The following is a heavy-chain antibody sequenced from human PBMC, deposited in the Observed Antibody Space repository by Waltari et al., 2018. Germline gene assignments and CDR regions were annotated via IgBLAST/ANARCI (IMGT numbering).Heavy chain of an antibody. V-gene: IGHV4-59*01. CDR3: ARVHGSESPLSWGTDV. J-gene: IGHJ6*02. CDR2: IHDRGDT. CDR1: GASLTTYY. Sequence: QVQLQESGPGLMKPSETLSLSCTVSGASLTTYYWSWIRQPPGKGLEYIGYIHDRGDTNYSPSPMRRVSMSMDTSKNQFSLKVSSVTAADSAVYYCARVHGSESPLSWGTDVWGQGTAVTVSS.